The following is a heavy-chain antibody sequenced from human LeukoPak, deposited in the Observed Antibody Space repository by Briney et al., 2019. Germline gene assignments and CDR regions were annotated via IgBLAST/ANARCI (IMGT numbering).Heavy chain of an antibody. CDR2: IGTAGDT. J-gene: IGHJ5*02. CDR1: GFTFSSYD. D-gene: IGHD1-26*01. V-gene: IGHV3-13*01. CDR3: ARGRSQWEPRTPSWFDP. Sequence: GGSLRLSCAASGFTFSSYDMHWVRQATGKGLEWVSAIGTAGDTYYPGSVKGRFTISRENAKNSLYLQMNSLRAGDTAVYYCARGRSQWEPRTPSWFDPWGQGTLVTVSS.